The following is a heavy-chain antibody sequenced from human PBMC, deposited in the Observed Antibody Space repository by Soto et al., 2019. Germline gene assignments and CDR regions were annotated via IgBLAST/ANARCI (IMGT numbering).Heavy chain of an antibody. V-gene: IGHV3-21*01. CDR2: ISSSSSYI. J-gene: IGHJ6*03. CDR3: ARSLLGYYYYYMDV. Sequence: EVQLVESGGGLVQPGGSLRLSCAASGFTFSSYSMNWVRQAPGKGLEWVSSISSSSSYIYYADSVKGRFTISRDNAKNSLYLQMNSLRAEDTAVYYCARSLLGYYYYYMDVWGKGTTVTVSS. CDR1: GFTFSSYS.